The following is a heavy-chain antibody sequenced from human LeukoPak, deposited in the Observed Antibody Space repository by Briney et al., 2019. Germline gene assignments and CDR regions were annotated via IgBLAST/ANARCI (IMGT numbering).Heavy chain of an antibody. D-gene: IGHD6-13*01. CDR1: GGSISRGSYY. V-gene: IGHV4-61*02. Sequence: PSQTLSLTCIVSGGSISRGSYYWNWIRQPAGKGLEWMGRIYNSGSTNYNPSLKSRVTISTDMSKNQFSLKLSSVTAADTAVYYCASSDSSSWYYFDYWGQGTLVTVSS. CDR2: IYNSGST. CDR3: ASSDSSSWYYFDY. J-gene: IGHJ4*02.